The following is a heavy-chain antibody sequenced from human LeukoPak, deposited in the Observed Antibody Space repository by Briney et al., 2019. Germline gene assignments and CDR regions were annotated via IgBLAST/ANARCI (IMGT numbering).Heavy chain of an antibody. V-gene: IGHV4-4*07. CDR2: IYTSGST. CDR3: ARTGYSSSPEDI. D-gene: IGHD6-13*01. CDR1: GGSISSYY. Sequence: SETLSLTCAVSGGSISSYYWSWIRQPAGKGLEWIGRIYTSGSTNYNPSLKSRVTMSVDTSKNQFSLKLSSVTAADTAVYYCARTGYSSSPEDIWGQGTMVTVSS. J-gene: IGHJ3*02.